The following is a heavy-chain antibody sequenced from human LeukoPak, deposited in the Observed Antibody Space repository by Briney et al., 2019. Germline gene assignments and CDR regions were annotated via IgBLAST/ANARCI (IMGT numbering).Heavy chain of an antibody. CDR3: ASASSHRIAAGGDY. Sequence: GGSLRLSCAASGFTFSSYAMSWVRQAPGKGLEWVSAISGSGGSTYYADSVKGRFTISRDNAKNTLYLQMNSLRAEDTAVYYCASASSHRIAAGGDYWGQGTLVTVSS. CDR1: GFTFSSYA. CDR2: ISGSGGST. J-gene: IGHJ4*02. D-gene: IGHD6-13*01. V-gene: IGHV3-23*01.